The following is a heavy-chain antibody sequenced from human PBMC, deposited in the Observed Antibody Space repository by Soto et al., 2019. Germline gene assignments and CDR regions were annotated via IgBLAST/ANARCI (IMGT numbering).Heavy chain of an antibody. J-gene: IGHJ6*02. CDR2: ISYDGSNK. CDR3: ARDINRYCTIGVCYTGPYYYYGMDV. Sequence: GGSLRLSCAASGFTFSSYAMHWVRQAPGKWLEWVAVISYDGSNKYYADSVKGRFTTSRENSKNKLYLQMKSLRAEDTAVYYCARDINRYCTIGVCYTGPYYYYGMDVWGQGXTVTVYS. V-gene: IGHV3-30-3*01. D-gene: IGHD2-8*01. CDR1: GFTFSSYA.